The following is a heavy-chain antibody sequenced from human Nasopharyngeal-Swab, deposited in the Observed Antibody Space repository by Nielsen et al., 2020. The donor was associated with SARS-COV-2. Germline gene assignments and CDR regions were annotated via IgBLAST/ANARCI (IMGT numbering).Heavy chain of an antibody. CDR3: ARDREYQCAYYYDGMDV. CDR1: GYTFTSYG. Sequence: ASVQVSCKASGYTFTSYGISWVRQAPGHGLEWMGWISAYNGNTNYEQKLQGRVTMTTDTSTSTAYMELRSLRSDDTAVYYCARDREYQCAYYYDGMDVWGQGTTVTVSS. V-gene: IGHV1-18*01. CDR2: ISAYNGNT. J-gene: IGHJ6*02. D-gene: IGHD2-2*01.